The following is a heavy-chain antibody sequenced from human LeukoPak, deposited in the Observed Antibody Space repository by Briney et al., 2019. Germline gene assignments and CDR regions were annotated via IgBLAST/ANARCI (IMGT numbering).Heavy chain of an antibody. D-gene: IGHD6-19*01. J-gene: IGHJ3*02. Sequence: LSLTCTVSDVSISIYYWSWVRQAPGKGLEWVSGISWNSGSIGYADSVKGRFTISRDNAKNSLYLQMNSLRAEDMALYYCAKDSSRYSSNLGAFDIWGQGTMVTVSS. CDR2: ISWNSGSI. CDR1: DVSISIYY. V-gene: IGHV3-9*03. CDR3: AKDSSRYSSNLGAFDI.